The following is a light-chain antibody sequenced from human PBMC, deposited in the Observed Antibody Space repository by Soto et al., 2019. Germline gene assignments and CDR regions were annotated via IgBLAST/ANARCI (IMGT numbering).Light chain of an antibody. CDR1: QSISNY. CDR3: QQSYSTPWT. V-gene: IGKV1-39*01. CDR2: SAS. Sequence: DIQMTQSPSSLSASVGDRVTITCRASQSISNYLNWYQQKPGKAPNLLISSASNFQSGVPSTFSGSGSGTDFTLTISSLRPEDFGTYYCQQSYSTPWTFGQGTKVEIK. J-gene: IGKJ1*01.